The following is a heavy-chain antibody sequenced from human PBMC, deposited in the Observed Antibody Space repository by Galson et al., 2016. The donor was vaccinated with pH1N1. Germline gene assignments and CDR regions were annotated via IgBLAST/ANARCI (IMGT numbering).Heavy chain of an antibody. CDR1: GSTFNNYW. Sequence: SLRLSCAASGSTFNNYWMHWVRQVPGKGLEWVANIKEDGSEKYYVDSVRGRFTISRDNAKNSLYLQMNSLRDEDTALYYCARAIGSRSSYWGQGTLVTVSS. CDR3: ARAIGSRSSY. J-gene: IGHJ4*02. CDR2: IKEDGSEK. D-gene: IGHD3-16*02. V-gene: IGHV3-7*01.